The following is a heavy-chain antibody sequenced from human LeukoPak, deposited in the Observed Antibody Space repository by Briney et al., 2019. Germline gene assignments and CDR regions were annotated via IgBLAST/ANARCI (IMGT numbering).Heavy chain of an antibody. CDR3: ARGGAAAARKRGVDY. J-gene: IGHJ4*02. V-gene: IGHV3-7*01. Sequence: GGSLRLSCTASGFTFSSYWMSWVRQAPGKGLEWVASIKQDGSDKFYVASVKGRLTISRDNAKNSLYLQMNSLRAEDTAVYYCARGGAAAARKRGVDYWGQGTLVTVSS. D-gene: IGHD6-13*01. CDR2: IKQDGSDK. CDR1: GFTFSSYW.